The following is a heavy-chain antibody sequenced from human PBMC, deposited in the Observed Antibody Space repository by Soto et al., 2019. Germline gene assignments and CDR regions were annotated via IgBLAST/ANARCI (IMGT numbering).Heavy chain of an antibody. J-gene: IGHJ4*02. D-gene: IGHD3-22*01. CDR3: VCGLYDSSGYGPFDY. CDR2: IYYSGST. CDR1: GGSISSGGYY. Sequence: QVQLQESGPGLVKPSQTLSLTCTVSGGSISSGGYYWSWIRQHPGKGLEWIGYIYYSGSTYYNPSLNSRVTISVDTTKNQFSLKLSSVTAADTAVYYCVCGLYDSSGYGPFDYWGQGTLVTVSS. V-gene: IGHV4-31*03.